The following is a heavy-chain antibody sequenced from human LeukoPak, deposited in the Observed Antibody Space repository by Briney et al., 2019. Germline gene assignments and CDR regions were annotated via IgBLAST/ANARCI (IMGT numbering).Heavy chain of an antibody. D-gene: IGHD5-18*01. J-gene: IGHJ4*02. V-gene: IGHV4-59*08. Sequence: PSETLSLICTVSGGSISSYYWSWIRQPPGKGLEWIGYIYYSGSTNYNPSLKSRVTISVDTSKNQFSLKLSSVTAADTAVYYCARRGGYSYGYFDYWGQGTLVTVSS. CDR1: GGSISSYY. CDR2: IYYSGST. CDR3: ARRGGYSYGYFDY.